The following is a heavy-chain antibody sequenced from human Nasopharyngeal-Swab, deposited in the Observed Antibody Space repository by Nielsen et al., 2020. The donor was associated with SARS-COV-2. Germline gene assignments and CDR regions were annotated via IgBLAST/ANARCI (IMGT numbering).Heavy chain of an antibody. J-gene: IGHJ4*02. D-gene: IGHD2-15*01. Sequence: SETLSLTCTVSGGSISSYYWSWIRQPAGKGLEWIGRIYTSGSTNYNPSLKSRVTMSVDTSKNQFSLKLSSVTAADTAVYYCARDQYCSGGSCTVFDYWGQGTLVTVSS. CDR3: ARDQYCSGGSCTVFDY. V-gene: IGHV4-4*07. CDR1: GGSISSYY. CDR2: IYTSGST.